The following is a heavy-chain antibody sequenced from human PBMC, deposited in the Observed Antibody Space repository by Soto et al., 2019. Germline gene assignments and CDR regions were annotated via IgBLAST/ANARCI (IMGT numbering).Heavy chain of an antibody. Sequence: ASVKVSCKASGYTFTTYGISWVRQAPGQGLEWLGWINTHNGNTNYAQNLQGRVIMTADTSTSTAYMELRSLRSDDTAIYYCTREGSAPYYYYGMDAWGQGTKVTAP. J-gene: IGHJ6*02. D-gene: IGHD3-10*01. CDR3: TREGSAPYYYYGMDA. CDR2: INTHNGNT. CDR1: GYTFTTYG. V-gene: IGHV1-18*01.